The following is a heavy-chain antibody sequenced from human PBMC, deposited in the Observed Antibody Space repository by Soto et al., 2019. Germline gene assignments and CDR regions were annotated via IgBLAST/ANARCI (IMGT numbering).Heavy chain of an antibody. J-gene: IGHJ4*02. CDR2: IYYSGST. V-gene: IGHV4-31*03. CDR1: GDSISSGGYY. CDR3: ARSPHFDGYNDY. D-gene: IGHD3-9*01. Sequence: QVQLQESGPGLVKPSQTLSLTCTVSGDSISSGGYYWSWIRQHPGKGLEWIAHIYYSGSTYYNPSLQSRVTISVDTSKNQFSLKLSSVTEADTAVYYCARSPHFDGYNDYWGQGTLVTVSS.